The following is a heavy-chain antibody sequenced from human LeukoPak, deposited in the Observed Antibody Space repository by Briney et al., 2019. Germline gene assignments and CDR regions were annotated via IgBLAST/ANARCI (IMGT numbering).Heavy chain of an antibody. CDR1: GFTFSTYW. Sequence: GGSLRLSCAASGFTFSTYWMQWVRQAPGKGLVWVSRINSDGSGTSYADSVKGRFTISRDNAKNSLYLQMNSLRAEDTAVYYCAELGITMIGGVWGKGTTVTISS. D-gene: IGHD3-10*02. CDR2: INSDGSGT. J-gene: IGHJ6*04. V-gene: IGHV3-74*01. CDR3: AELGITMIGGV.